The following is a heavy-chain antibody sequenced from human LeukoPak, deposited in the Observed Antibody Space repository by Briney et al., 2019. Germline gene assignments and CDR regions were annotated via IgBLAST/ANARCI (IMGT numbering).Heavy chain of an antibody. CDR1: GYTFTGHH. J-gene: IGHJ4*01. Sequence: ASVKVSCKASGYTFTGHHVHWVRQAPGQGLEWMGWIDPNSGGTNYAQKFQGRVTVTRDTSISTAYMELSRLKSDDTAVYYCAKWRGYSSGWSGPFDDWGQGTLVTVSS. CDR2: IDPNSGGT. V-gene: IGHV1-2*02. CDR3: AKWRGYSSGWSGPFDD. D-gene: IGHD6-19*01.